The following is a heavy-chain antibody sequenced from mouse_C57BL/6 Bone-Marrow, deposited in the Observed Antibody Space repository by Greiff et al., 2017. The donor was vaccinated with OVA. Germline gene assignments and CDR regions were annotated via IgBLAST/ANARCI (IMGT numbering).Heavy chain of an antibody. J-gene: IGHJ2*01. D-gene: IGHD1-1*01. CDR2: INPNNGGT. V-gene: IGHV1-22*01. CDR3: ASDGSSYSPFDY. Sequence: VQLQQSGPELVKPGASVTMSCKASGYTFTDYNMHWVEQSHGKSLEWIGYINPNNGGTSYNQKFKGKDTLTVNKSSSTAYMELRSLTSEDSAVYYCASDGSSYSPFDYWGQGTTLTVSS. CDR1: GYTFTDYN.